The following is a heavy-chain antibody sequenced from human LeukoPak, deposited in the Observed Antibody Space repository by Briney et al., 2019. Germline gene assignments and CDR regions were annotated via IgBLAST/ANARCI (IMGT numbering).Heavy chain of an antibody. CDR3: ARGCYYYDSSGYFWRPAEIDY. V-gene: IGHV3-74*03. CDR1: GFTFSSYW. J-gene: IGHJ4*02. D-gene: IGHD3-22*01. CDR2: INRDGSTT. Sequence: PGGSLRLSCAASGFTFSSYWMHWVRQAPGKGLVWVSRINRDGSTTTYAVSVKGRFNVSRDNAKNTLNLQMNSLRAEDTAVYYCARGCYYYDSSGYFWRPAEIDYWGQGTLVTVSS.